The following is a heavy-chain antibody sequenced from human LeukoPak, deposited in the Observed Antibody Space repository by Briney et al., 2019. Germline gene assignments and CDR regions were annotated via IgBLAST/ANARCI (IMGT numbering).Heavy chain of an antibody. CDR1: GFTFSSYG. Sequence: PGRSLRLSCAASGFTFSSYGMHWARQAPGKGLEWVAVISYDGSNKYYADSVKGRFTISRDNSKNTLYLQMNSLRAEDTAVYYCAKDSRWRSLGLPDYWGQGTLVTVSS. CDR2: ISYDGSNK. V-gene: IGHV3-30*18. J-gene: IGHJ4*02. D-gene: IGHD3-16*01. CDR3: AKDSRWRSLGLPDY.